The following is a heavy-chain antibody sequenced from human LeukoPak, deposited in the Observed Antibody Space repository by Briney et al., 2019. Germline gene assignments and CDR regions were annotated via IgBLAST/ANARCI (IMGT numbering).Heavy chain of an antibody. CDR2: IWYDGGNK. CDR1: GFTFSSYG. Sequence: GGSLRLSCAASGFTFSSYGMHWVRQAPGKGLEWVAVIWYDGGNKYYADSVKGRFTISRDNSKNTLYLQMNSLRAEDTAVYYCAKDRHYGGFDYWGQGTLVTVSS. CDR3: AKDRHYGGFDY. V-gene: IGHV3-33*06. J-gene: IGHJ4*02. D-gene: IGHD4-23*01.